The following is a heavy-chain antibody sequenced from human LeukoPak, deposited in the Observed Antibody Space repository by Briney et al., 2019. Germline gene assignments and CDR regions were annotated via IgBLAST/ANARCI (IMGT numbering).Heavy chain of an antibody. CDR2: IIPIFGTA. CDR1: GGTFSSYA. V-gene: IGHV1-69*06. J-gene: IGHJ4*02. Sequence: ASVKVSCKASGGTFSSYAISWVRQAPGQGLEWMGGIIPIFGTANYAQKFQGRVTITADKSTSTAYMELSSLRSEDTAVYYCARVGRDSSTILDYWGQGTLVTVSS. CDR3: ARVGRDSSTILDY. D-gene: IGHD6-13*01.